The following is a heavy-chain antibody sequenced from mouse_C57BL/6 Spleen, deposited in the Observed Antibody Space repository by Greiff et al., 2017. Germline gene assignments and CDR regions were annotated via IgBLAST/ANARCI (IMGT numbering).Heavy chain of an antibody. CDR3: TRRGLDRGFFDY. Sequence: VQLQQSGAELVRPGASVTLSCKASGYTFTDYDMHWVKQTPVHGLEWIGAIDPETGGTAYNQKFKGKAILTADKSSSTADMELRSLTSEDSAVYYCTRRGLDRGFFDYWGQGTTLTVSS. CDR1: GYTFTDYD. J-gene: IGHJ2*01. V-gene: IGHV1-15*01. D-gene: IGHD3-2*02. CDR2: IDPETGGT.